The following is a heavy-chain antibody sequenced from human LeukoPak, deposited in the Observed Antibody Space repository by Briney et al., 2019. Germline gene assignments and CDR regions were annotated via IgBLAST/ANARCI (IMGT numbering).Heavy chain of an antibody. D-gene: IGHD3-10*01. CDR1: GGSISSYY. CDR2: IYYSGST. J-gene: IGHJ3*02. Sequence: SETLSLTCTVSGGSISSYYWSWIRQPPGKGLEWIGYIYYSGSTNYNPSLKSRVTISVDTSKNQFSLKLSSVTAADTAVYYCARDPANGSGSYLDAFDIWGQGTMVTVSS. V-gene: IGHV4-59*01. CDR3: ARDPANGSGSYLDAFDI.